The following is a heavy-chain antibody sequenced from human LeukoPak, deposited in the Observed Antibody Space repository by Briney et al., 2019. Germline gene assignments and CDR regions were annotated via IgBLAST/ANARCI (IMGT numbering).Heavy chain of an antibody. D-gene: IGHD3-3*01. CDR2: ISGYSGKT. Sequence: EASVKVSCKTSGYTFTNYGISWVRQAPGQGLEWMGWISGYSGKTDYAQKFQGRVTMTTDTSTTTAYIELRRLRSDDTAVYYCARDRRFLDDHMDVWGKGTTVTVSS. V-gene: IGHV1-18*01. J-gene: IGHJ6*03. CDR1: GYTFTNYG. CDR3: ARDRRFLDDHMDV.